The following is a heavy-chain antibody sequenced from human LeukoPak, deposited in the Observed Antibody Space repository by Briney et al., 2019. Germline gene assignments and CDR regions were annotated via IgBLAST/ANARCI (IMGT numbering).Heavy chain of an antibody. J-gene: IGHJ4*02. CDR2: ISSSGSGGNT. V-gene: IGHV3-23*01. D-gene: IGHD6-13*01. CDR3: ARDPLGQPTYYFDY. Sequence: GGSLRLSCVASGVTLSNYAMSWARQAPGKGLEWVSGISSSGSGGNTYYANSVKGRFTISRDNSKNTLYLQMNSLRAEDTAVYYCARDPLGQPTYYFDYWGQGTLVTVSS. CDR1: GVTLSNYA.